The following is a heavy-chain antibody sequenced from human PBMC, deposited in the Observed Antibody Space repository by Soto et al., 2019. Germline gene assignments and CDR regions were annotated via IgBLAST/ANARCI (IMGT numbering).Heavy chain of an antibody. D-gene: IGHD4-17*01. Sequence: SETLSLTCAVSGGSISSGGYSWSWIRQPPGKGLEWIGYIYHSGSTYYNPSLKSRVTISVDRSKNQFSLKLSSVTAADTAVYYCARVKRDYGDYKDPWFDPWGQGTLVTVSS. J-gene: IGHJ5*02. CDR1: GGSISSGGYS. V-gene: IGHV4-30-2*01. CDR2: IYHSGST. CDR3: ARVKRDYGDYKDPWFDP.